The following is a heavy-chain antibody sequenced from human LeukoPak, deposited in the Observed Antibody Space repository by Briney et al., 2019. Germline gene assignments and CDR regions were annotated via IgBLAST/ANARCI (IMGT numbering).Heavy chain of an antibody. V-gene: IGHV1-2*02. D-gene: IGHD2-2*01. CDR3: ARVRLVPAAMAAASWFDP. Sequence: GASVKVSCKASGYTFTGYYMHWVRQAPGQGLEWMGWINPNSGGTNYAQKFQGRVTMTRDTSISTAYMELSRLRSDDTAVYYCARVRLVPAAMAAASWFDPGAREPWSPSPQ. CDR2: INPNSGGT. J-gene: IGHJ5*02. CDR1: GYTFTGYY.